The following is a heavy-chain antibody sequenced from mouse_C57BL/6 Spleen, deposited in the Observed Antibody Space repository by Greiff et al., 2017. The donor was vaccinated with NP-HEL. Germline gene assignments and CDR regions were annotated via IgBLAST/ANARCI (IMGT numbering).Heavy chain of an antibody. CDR2: ISDGGSYT. V-gene: IGHV5-4*01. CDR1: GFTFSSYA. J-gene: IGHJ4*01. CDR3: AREDAFYAMDY. Sequence: EVKLVESGGGLVKPGGSLKLSCAASGFTFSSYAMSWVRQTPEKRLEWVATISDGGSYTYYPDNVQGRFTISRDNAKNNLYLQMSHLKSEDTAMYYCAREDAFYAMDYWGQGTSVTVSS.